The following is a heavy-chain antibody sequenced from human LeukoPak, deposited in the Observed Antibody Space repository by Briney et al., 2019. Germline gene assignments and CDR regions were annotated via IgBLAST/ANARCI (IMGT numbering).Heavy chain of an antibody. Sequence: SETLSFTCLLSGGSIGPYYWSWIRQAAGKGPEWIGRIYTTGTADYNPSLKGRVFLSVDTSMNQFSLKVTSVTAADTAVYYCARDHSSSSWMDAFEIWGPGMKVIVSS. CDR3: ARDHSSSSWMDAFEI. J-gene: IGHJ3*02. CDR2: IYTTGTA. CDR1: GGSIGPYY. D-gene: IGHD6-6*01. V-gene: IGHV4-4*07.